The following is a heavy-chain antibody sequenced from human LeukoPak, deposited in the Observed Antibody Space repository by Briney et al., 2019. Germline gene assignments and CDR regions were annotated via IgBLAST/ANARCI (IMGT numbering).Heavy chain of an antibody. CDR3: ARGGSGSYWSAFDI. D-gene: IGHD1-26*01. Sequence: GGSLRLSCAASGFTFSSNYMSWVRQAPGKGLEWVSVIYSGGSTYYSDSVKGRFTISRDNSKNTLYLQMNSLRAEDTAVYYCARGGSGSYWSAFDIWGQGTMVTVSS. J-gene: IGHJ3*02. CDR1: GFTFSSNY. CDR2: IYSGGST. V-gene: IGHV3-66*01.